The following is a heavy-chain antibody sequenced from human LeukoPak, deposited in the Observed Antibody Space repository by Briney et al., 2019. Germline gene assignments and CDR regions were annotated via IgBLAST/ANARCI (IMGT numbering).Heavy chain of an antibody. CDR2: VSYDITRT. Sequence: GGSLRLSCAASGFTFSSYAMTWVRQAPGKGLEWISAVSYDITRTFYADFVKGRFALSRDNSRNTLFLQMNSLRADDTAVYYCARPGCGGNCYDRIDVWGKGTTVTVSS. CDR3: ARPGCGGNCYDRIDV. V-gene: IGHV3-23*01. CDR1: GFTFSSYA. D-gene: IGHD2-21*01. J-gene: IGHJ6*04.